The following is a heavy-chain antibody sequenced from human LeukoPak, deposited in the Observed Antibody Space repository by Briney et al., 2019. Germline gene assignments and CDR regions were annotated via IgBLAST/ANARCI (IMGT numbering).Heavy chain of an antibody. CDR3: ARVLVGGDAFDI. CDR1: GGSLSNYY. Sequence: PSETLSLTCTVSGGSLSNYYWSWIRPPAGEGRGWVGRIYSSGSTNYNPPLKSRVTMSVDTSKNQFSLKLSSVTAADTAVYYCARVLVGGDAFDIWGQGTMVTVSS. CDR2: IYSSGST. V-gene: IGHV4-4*07. J-gene: IGHJ3*02. D-gene: IGHD2-2*01.